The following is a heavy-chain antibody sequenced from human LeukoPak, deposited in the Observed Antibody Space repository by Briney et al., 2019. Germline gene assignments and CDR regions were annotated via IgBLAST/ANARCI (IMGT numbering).Heavy chain of an antibody. D-gene: IGHD3-10*01. CDR1: GFTVSNKY. CDR2: IYSGGTS. V-gene: IGHV3-53*05. Sequence: PGGSLRLSCAASGFTVSNKYISWVRQAPGKGLEWVSVIYSGGTSYYADSVKGRFTISRDNSKNMLYLRMNSLRSEDTAVYHCAKDQNYFGSGSNSIDYWGQGTLVTVSS. J-gene: IGHJ4*02. CDR3: AKDQNYFGSGSNSIDY.